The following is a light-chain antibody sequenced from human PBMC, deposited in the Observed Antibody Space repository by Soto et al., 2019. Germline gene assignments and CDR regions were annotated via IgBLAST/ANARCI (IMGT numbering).Light chain of an antibody. V-gene: IGLV2-8*01. J-gene: IGLJ2*01. CDR3: SSYAGSNNLHVL. CDR1: SSDVGGYGY. CDR2: EVI. Sequence: QSALTQPPSASGSPGQSVTISCTGSSSDVGGYGYVSWYQQHPGKAPKLIIYEVIKRPSGVPDRFSGSKSGNTASLTVSGLQAEDEADYYCSSYAGSNNLHVLFGGGTKLTVL.